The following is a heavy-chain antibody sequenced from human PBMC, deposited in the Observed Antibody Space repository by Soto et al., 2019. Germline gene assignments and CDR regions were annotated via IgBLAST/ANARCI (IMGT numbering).Heavy chain of an antibody. D-gene: IGHD3-22*01. Sequence: GGSLRLSCAASGFTFSSYEMNWVRQAPGKGLEWVSYISSSGSTIYYADSVKGRFTISRDNAKNSLYLQMNSLRAEDTAVYYCARESYYHSSGYSLVFDYWGQGTLVTV. CDR2: ISSSGSTI. CDR1: GFTFSSYE. V-gene: IGHV3-48*03. J-gene: IGHJ4*02. CDR3: ARESYYHSSGYSLVFDY.